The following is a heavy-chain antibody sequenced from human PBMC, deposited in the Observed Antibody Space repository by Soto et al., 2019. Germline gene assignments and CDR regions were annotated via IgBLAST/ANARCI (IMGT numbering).Heavy chain of an antibody. Sequence: SETLSLTCAVSGGSISSSNWWSWVRQPPGKGLEWIGEIYHSGSTNYNPSLKSRVTISVDKSKNQFSLKLSSVTAADTAVYYCARDIGRYDILTGYFRSAFDIWGQGTMVTVSS. J-gene: IGHJ3*02. CDR3: ARDIGRYDILTGYFRSAFDI. V-gene: IGHV4-4*02. CDR1: GGSISSSNW. CDR2: IYHSGST. D-gene: IGHD3-9*01.